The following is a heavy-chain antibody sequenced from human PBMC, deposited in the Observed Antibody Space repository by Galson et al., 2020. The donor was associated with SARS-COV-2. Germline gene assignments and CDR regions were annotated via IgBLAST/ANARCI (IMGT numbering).Heavy chain of an antibody. Sequence: SETLSLTCNVSGDSIRSSSYYWGWIRQSPGEGLEWIGSIYYSGTTFYNPSLKGRVTISVDKSKNQFSLKLSSVTAADTAVYYCAKCSGYVYYWGQGTLVTVAS. V-gene: IGHV4-39*07. J-gene: IGHJ4*02. CDR1: GDSIRSSSYY. CDR2: IYYSGTT. CDR3: AKCSGYVYY. D-gene: IGHD5-12*01.